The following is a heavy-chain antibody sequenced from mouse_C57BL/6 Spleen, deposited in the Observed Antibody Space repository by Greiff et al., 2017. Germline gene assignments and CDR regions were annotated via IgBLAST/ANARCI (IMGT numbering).Heavy chain of an antibody. Sequence: EVKLVESEGGLVQPGSSMKLSCTASGFTFSDYYMAWVRQVPEKGLEWVANINYDGSSTYYLDSLKSRFIISRDNAKNILYLQMSSLKSEDTATYYCARDSSYYGSRYDYWGQGTTLTVSS. V-gene: IGHV5-16*01. CDR2: INYDGSST. CDR3: ARDSSYYGSRYDY. CDR1: GFTFSDYY. J-gene: IGHJ2*01. D-gene: IGHD1-1*01.